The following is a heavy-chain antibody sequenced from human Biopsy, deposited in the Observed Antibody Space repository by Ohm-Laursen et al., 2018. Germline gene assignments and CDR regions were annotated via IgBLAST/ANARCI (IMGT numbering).Heavy chain of an antibody. CDR2: IDPKSGGT. CDR1: AYPFGDHR. V-gene: IGHV1-2*02. J-gene: IGHJ4*02. Sequence: ASVKVSCKASAYPFGDHRIHWVRQAPGQGLEWMGWIDPKSGGTNYAQKFQGNITMTKNTSMSTAYMEMSRLRSDDTAVYYCALQSVAQMKNFDYWGQGTLVIVSS. CDR3: ALQSVAQMKNFDY. D-gene: IGHD6-19*01.